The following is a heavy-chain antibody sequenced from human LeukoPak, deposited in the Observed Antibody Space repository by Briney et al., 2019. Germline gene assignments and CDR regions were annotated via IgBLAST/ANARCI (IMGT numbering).Heavy chain of an antibody. CDR2: MNPNSGNT. Sequence: ASVKVSCKASGYTFTSYDINWVRQATGQGLEWMGWMNPNSGNTGYAQKFQGRVTITRNTSISTAYMELSSLRSEDTAVYYRARGFRLVPAAPLGYWGQGTLVTVSS. CDR1: GYTFTSYD. J-gene: IGHJ4*02. D-gene: IGHD2-2*01. V-gene: IGHV1-8*03. CDR3: ARGFRLVPAAPLGY.